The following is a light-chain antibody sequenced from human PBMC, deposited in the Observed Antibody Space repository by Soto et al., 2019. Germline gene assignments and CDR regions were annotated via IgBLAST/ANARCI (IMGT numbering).Light chain of an antibody. CDR2: KAS. CDR1: QSISSW. V-gene: IGKV1-5*03. J-gene: IGKJ1*01. Sequence: DIQMTQSPSTLSASVGDRVTITCRASQSISSWLAWYQQKPGKAPKLLIYKASSLESGVPSRFSSNRSGTAFTLTISRLQTDDFATYYCQPYNSLWTLGQGTKVEIK. CDR3: QPYNSLWT.